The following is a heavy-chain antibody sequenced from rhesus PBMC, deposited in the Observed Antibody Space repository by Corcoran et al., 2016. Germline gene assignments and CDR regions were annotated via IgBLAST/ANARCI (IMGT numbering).Heavy chain of an antibody. CDR3: ARDPGYSNYYGY. J-gene: IGHJ4*01. D-gene: IGHD5-42*01. V-gene: IGHV4-73*01. CDR1: GGSISGYYY. Sequence: QVQLQQWGEGLVKPSETLSLTCAVYGGSISGYYYWSWIRQPPGQGLEWIGYIYGNSASTNYNPSLKNRVTISKDTSKNQCSLKLSSVTAADTAVYYCARDPGYSNYYGYWGQGVLVTVSS. CDR2: IYGNSAST.